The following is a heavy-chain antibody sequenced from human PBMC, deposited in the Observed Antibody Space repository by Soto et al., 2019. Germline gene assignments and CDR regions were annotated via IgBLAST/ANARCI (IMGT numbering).Heavy chain of an antibody. Sequence: SETLSLTCTVSGGSISSYYWSWIRQPPGKGLEWIGYIYYSGSTNYNPSLKSRVTISVDTSKNQFSLKLSSVTAADTAVYYCARDGGYSSSSNYYYYYMDVWGKGTTVTVSS. CDR3: ARDGGYSSSSNYYYYYMDV. J-gene: IGHJ6*03. V-gene: IGHV4-59*01. D-gene: IGHD6-6*01. CDR1: GGSISSYY. CDR2: IYYSGST.